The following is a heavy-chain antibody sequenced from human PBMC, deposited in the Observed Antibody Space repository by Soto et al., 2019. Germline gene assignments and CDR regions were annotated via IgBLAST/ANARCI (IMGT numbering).Heavy chain of an antibody. CDR2: IVPIFGTA. Sequence: SVKVSCKASGDSFSNYAITWVRQAPGQGLEWMGGIVPIFGTANYAQKFQGRVTITADESTSTAYMELNSLRSEDTAVYYCARVSYIASSETYSYGMDVWGQGTTVTVSS. D-gene: IGHD2-2*02. V-gene: IGHV1-69*13. CDR1: GDSFSNYA. CDR3: ARVSYIASSETYSYGMDV. J-gene: IGHJ6*02.